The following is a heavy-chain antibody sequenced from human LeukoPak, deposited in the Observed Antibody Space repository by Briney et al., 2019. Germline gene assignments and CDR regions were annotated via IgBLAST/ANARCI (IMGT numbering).Heavy chain of an antibody. J-gene: IGHJ1*01. D-gene: IGHD1-1*01. CDR1: GFTVSSNY. Sequence: GGSLRLSCAASGFTVSSNYMTWVRQAPGKGLEWVSVIYSGGSTYYADSVKGRFTISRDNSKNTLYLQMNSLRAEDTAVYYCARWNSFAEYFQHWGQGTLVTGSS. CDR3: ARWNSFAEYFQH. CDR2: IYSGGST. V-gene: IGHV3-53*01.